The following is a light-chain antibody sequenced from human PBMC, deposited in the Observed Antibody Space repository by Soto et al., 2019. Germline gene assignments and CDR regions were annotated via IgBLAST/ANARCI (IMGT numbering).Light chain of an antibody. V-gene: IGKV3-20*01. CDR2: GTS. J-gene: IGKJ2*01. CDR3: QQYGSSLYT. CDR1: QSVDSSY. Sequence: ENELTQSPGTQSLSPGERATLSCRASQSVDSSYLAWYQQKPGQAPRLLIYGTSTRATGIPDRFSGSGSGTGFTLTINRLEPEDFAVYYCQQYGSSLYTFGQGTKVDIK.